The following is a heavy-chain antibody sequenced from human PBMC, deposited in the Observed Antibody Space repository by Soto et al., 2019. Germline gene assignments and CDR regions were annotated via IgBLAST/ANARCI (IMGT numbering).Heavy chain of an antibody. Sequence: GGSLRLSCAASGFTFSSYSMNWVRQAPGKGLEWVSYISSSSTIYYADSVKGRFTISRDNAKNSLYLQMNSLRAEDTAVYYCARDLNFVAATPRGDYWGQGTLVTVSS. CDR1: GFTFSSYS. D-gene: IGHD2-15*01. CDR2: ISSSSTI. V-gene: IGHV3-48*01. CDR3: ARDLNFVAATPRGDY. J-gene: IGHJ4*02.